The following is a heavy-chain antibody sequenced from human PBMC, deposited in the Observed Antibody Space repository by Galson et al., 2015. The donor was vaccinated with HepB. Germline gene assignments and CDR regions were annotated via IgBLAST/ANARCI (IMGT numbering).Heavy chain of an antibody. Sequence: CAISGDSVSSNSVAWNWIRQSPSRGLEWLGRTYYRSKWYNDYAVSVKSRITINPDTSKNQFSLRLNSVTPEDTAVYYCARVGFRAGPTDAFDIWGQGTMVTVSS. CDR1: GDSVSSNSVA. CDR2: TYYRSKWYN. V-gene: IGHV6-1*01. CDR3: ARVGFRAGPTDAFDI. D-gene: IGHD5-24*01. J-gene: IGHJ3*02.